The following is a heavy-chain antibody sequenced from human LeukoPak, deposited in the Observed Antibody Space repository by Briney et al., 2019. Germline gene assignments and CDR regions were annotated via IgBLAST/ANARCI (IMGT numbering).Heavy chain of an antibody. Sequence: GGSLRLPCAASGFTFSSYAISWVRQAPGKGLEWVSAISGSGGSTYYADSVKGRFTISRDNSKNTLYLQMNSLRAEDTAVYYCAKDLIVVVTATTNNWFDPWGQGTLVTVSS. CDR2: ISGSGGST. D-gene: IGHD2-21*02. V-gene: IGHV3-23*01. CDR1: GFTFSSYA. CDR3: AKDLIVVVTATTNNWFDP. J-gene: IGHJ5*02.